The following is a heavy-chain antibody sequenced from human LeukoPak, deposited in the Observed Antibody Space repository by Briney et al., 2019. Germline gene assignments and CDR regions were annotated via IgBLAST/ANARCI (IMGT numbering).Heavy chain of an antibody. CDR2: IYHSGST. CDR1: DASISSTNYY. V-gene: IGHV4-30-4*08. D-gene: IGHD3-22*01. Sequence: SETLSLTCTVSDASISSTNYYWSWIRQPPGKGLEWIGNIYHSGSTYYNPSLKSRVTISIDTSKNQFSLKLTSVTAADTAVYYCARSPLTYYYDSSGSPSGSSTFWDYWGQGTLVTVSS. CDR3: ARSPLTYYYDSSGSPSGSSTFWDY. J-gene: IGHJ4*02.